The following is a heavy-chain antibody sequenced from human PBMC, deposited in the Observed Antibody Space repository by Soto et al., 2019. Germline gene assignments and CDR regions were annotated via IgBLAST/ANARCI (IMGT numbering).Heavy chain of an antibody. D-gene: IGHD1-26*01. J-gene: IGHJ5*02. V-gene: IGHV1-18*04. CDR1: GYTFTYYG. CDR3: AREAGSGSYYAEDL. CDR2: ISPYNGDT. Sequence: GASVKVSCRASGYTFTYYGMSRVRQAPGQGLEWMGWISPYNGDTDYAQQFQGRVTLTTDTSTTTVYMDLRSLRSDDTAVYYCAREAGSGSYYAEDLWGQGTLV.